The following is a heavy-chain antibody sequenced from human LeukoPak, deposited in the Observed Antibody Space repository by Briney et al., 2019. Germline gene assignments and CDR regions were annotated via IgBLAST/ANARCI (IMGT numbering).Heavy chain of an antibody. J-gene: IGHJ5*02. D-gene: IGHD2-15*01. CDR2: IYITGST. CDR3: ARDLQIVANWFDP. V-gene: IGHV4-4*07. Sequence: SETLSLTCTVSGGSISSYYWSWIRQPAGKGLEWIGRIYITGSTNYNPSLKSRVTMSVDTSKNQFSLKLSSVTAADTAVYYCARDLQIVANWFDPWGQGTLVTVSS. CDR1: GGSISSYY.